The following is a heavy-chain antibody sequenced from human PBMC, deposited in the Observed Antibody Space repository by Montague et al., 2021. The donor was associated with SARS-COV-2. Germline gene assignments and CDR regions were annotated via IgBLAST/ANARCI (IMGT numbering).Heavy chain of an antibody. CDR2: ICSSGST. V-gene: IGHV4-61*02. J-gene: IGHJ6*02. Sequence: TLSLTCTVSGGSIRSGSYYWSWIRQPAEKGLEWIGRICSSGSTNYXXXLKSRVTMSVDTSKSQFSLKVSSVTAADTAVYYCARDYGDYSYYYGLDVWGQGTTVTVSS. CDR1: GGSIRSGSYY. CDR3: ARDYGDYSYYYGLDV. D-gene: IGHD4-17*01.